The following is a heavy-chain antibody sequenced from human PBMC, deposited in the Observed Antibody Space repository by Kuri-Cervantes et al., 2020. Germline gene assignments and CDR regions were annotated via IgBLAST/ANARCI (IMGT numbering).Heavy chain of an antibody. V-gene: IGHV3-23*01. D-gene: IGHD4-17*01. CDR3: AREGHDSDDYVSYYYMDV. J-gene: IGHJ6*03. CDR1: GFTFSDYA. Sequence: GESLKISCAASGFTFSDYAMSWVRQAPGKGLEWVSAITGKTGRTHYADSVEGRFTISRDNSKNTLYLQMYSLRAEDTAVYYCAREGHDSDDYVSYYYMDVWGKGTTVTVSS. CDR2: ITGKTGRT.